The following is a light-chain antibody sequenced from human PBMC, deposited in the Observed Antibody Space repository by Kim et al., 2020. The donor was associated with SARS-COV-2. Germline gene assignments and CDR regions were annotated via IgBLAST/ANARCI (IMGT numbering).Light chain of an antibody. Sequence: DIQMTQSPSTLSASVGDRVTITCRASQSISTWLAWYQQKPGKAPKFLIYKASRLESGVPSRFSGSGSGTEFTLTISSLQPDDFATYYCQQYNIPPLTFGGGTKVDIK. V-gene: IGKV1-5*03. CDR1: QSISTW. CDR3: QQYNIPPLT. J-gene: IGKJ4*01. CDR2: KAS.